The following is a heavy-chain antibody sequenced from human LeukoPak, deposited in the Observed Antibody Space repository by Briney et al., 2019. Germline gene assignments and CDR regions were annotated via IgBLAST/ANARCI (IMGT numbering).Heavy chain of an antibody. D-gene: IGHD3-9*01. J-gene: IGHJ4*02. V-gene: IGHV3-23*01. CDR3: AKWGDYDVLTGYYVSDY. CDR2: ITGGGSGI. Sequence: SGLSLRLSCAASGFTFSNYAMSWVRQAPGKGLEWVSAITGGGSGIYYADAMKSRFTISRDNSKNTLYLQINSLRAEDTAVYYCAKWGDYDVLTGYYVSDYWGQGTLVTVSS. CDR1: GFTFSNYA.